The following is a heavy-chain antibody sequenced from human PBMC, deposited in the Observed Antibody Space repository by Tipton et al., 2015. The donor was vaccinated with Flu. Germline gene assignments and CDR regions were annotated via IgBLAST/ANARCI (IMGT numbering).Heavy chain of an antibody. CDR2: IIQSGNA. CDR1: GYFISSGYY. D-gene: IGHD2-15*01. V-gene: IGHV4-38-2*02. CDR3: ARGYCSGGSCSYWYFDL. Sequence: TLSLTCTVSGYFISSGYYWGWIRQSPGTGLQWIATIIQSGNAYYNPSLRSRVTISVDTSKNQFSLKLSSVTAADTAVYYCARGYCSGGSCSYWYFDLWGRGTLVTVSS. J-gene: IGHJ2*01.